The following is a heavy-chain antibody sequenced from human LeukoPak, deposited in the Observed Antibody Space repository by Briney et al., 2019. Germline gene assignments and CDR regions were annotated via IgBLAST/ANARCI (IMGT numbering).Heavy chain of an antibody. CDR3: ARGGGGNWDDVFDV. CDR2: IKQDESEK. CDR1: GFTSSSYW. J-gene: IGHJ3*01. Sequence: GGSLRLSCAASGFTSSSYWMNWVRQAPGKGLEWVANIKQDESEKYYVDSVKGRFTIFRDNAKNSVYLQMDTLRVEDTAVYYCARGGGGNWDDVFDVWGQGTMVTVSA. V-gene: IGHV3-7*01. D-gene: IGHD7-27*01.